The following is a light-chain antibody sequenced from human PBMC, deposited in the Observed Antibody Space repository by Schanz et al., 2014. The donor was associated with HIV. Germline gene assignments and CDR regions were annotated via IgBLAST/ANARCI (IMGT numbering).Light chain of an antibody. Sequence: QSVLTQPPSVSAAPGQRVTISCGGSTSNLGAGYDVHWYQFLPGTAPKLLIYGNSNRPSGVSARFSGSRSGNAASLTISGLQAEDEADYYCCSYATFTTLVVFGGGTKLTVL. V-gene: IGLV1-40*01. CDR3: CSYATFTTLVV. CDR1: TSNLGAGYD. CDR2: GNS. J-gene: IGLJ2*01.